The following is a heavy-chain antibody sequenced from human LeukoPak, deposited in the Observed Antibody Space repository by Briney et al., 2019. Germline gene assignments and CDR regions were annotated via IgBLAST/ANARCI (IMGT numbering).Heavy chain of an antibody. CDR1: GYTFTSYG. D-gene: IGHD3-10*01. Sequence: ASVKVSCKASGYTFTSYGISWVRQAPGQGLEWMGWISAYNGNTNYAQKLQGRVTMTTDTSTSTAYMELRSLRSDDTAVYYCARVGMVRGVTDAFDIWGQGTMVTVSS. CDR3: ARVGMVRGVTDAFDI. V-gene: IGHV1-18*01. J-gene: IGHJ3*02. CDR2: ISAYNGNT.